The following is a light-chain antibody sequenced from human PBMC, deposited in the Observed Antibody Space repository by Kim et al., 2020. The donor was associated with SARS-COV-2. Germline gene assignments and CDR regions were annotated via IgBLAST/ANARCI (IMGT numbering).Light chain of an antibody. V-gene: IGKV3-15*01. CDR1: QSLSGN. CDR2: RAS. J-gene: IGKJ2*01. Sequence: EIVLTQSPATLSVSPGERATLSCRASQSLSGNLAWYQQKPGQAPRLLIYRASTMAAGVPDRFSGTGSATDFTLTISSLQSEDFALYYCHQYNTWHTFGQGTKVDI. CDR3: HQYNTWHT.